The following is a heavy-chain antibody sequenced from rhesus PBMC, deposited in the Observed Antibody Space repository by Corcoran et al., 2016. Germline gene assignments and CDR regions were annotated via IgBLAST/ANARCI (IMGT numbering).Heavy chain of an antibody. CDR1: GYRFTSYW. V-gene: IGHV5-2*01. CDR2: IDPSDSDT. J-gene: IGHJ2*01. CDR3: ARSGYRWYFDI. D-gene: IGHD2-21*01. Sequence: EVQLVQSGAEVKRPGESLKISWKTSGYRFTSYWISWVRQMPGKGLEGMGAIDPSDSDTRYSPSFQGQVTISADKSISTAYLQWSSLKASDSATYYCARSGYRWYFDIWGPGTPITISS.